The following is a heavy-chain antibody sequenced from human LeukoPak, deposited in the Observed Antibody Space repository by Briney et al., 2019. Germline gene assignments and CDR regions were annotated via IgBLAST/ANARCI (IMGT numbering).Heavy chain of an antibody. D-gene: IGHD3-10*01. V-gene: IGHV4-39*01. CDR1: GVSISSSNSY. Sequence: IPSETLSLTCTVSGVSISSSNSYWGWIRQPPGKGLEWIGSIYYSGNTYYNASLKSQVSISIDTSKNQFSLRLTSVTAADTAVYYCARGYYGSGKFDYWGQGTLVTVSS. CDR3: ARGYYGSGKFDY. J-gene: IGHJ4*02. CDR2: IYYSGNT.